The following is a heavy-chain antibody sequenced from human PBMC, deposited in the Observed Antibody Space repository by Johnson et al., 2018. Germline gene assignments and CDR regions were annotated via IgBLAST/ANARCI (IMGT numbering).Heavy chain of an antibody. CDR3: STDRHGGAFDL. Sequence: VQLVESGGGVVQPGGSLRLSCSVSAFTFSAEWMAWVRQAPGKGLEFVANIRQDGIETNHADSVKGRFTISSDNAKNSLYLQMNSLRVEDTAGYYCSTDRHGGAFDLWDQGTMVTVSS. CDR2: IRQDGIET. CDR1: AFTFSAEW. V-gene: IGHV3-7*01. D-gene: IGHD4-23*01. J-gene: IGHJ3*01.